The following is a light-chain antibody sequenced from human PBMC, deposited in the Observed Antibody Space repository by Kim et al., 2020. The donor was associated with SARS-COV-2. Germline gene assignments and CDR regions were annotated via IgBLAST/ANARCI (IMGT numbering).Light chain of an antibody. CDR1: TSNSRNNG. Sequence: QMVTIYCSGSTSNSRNNGVNWYQQLPGKAPRLLIYYDDIKPSGVSDRFSGSKSGTSASLAISGLQSEDEADYYCAAWDDRLNAWVFGGGTQLTVL. CDR2: YDD. CDR3: AAWDDRLNAWV. J-gene: IGLJ3*02. V-gene: IGLV1-36*01.